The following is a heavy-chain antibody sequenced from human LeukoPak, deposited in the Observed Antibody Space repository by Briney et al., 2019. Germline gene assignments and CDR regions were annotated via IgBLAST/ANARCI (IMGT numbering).Heavy chain of an antibody. CDR2: IIPISGTA. CDR3: ARALAYYDSSGYYYFDY. Sequence: ASVKVSCKASGGTFSSYAISWVRQAPGQGLEWMGGIIPISGTANYAQKFQGRVTITTDESTSTAYMELSSLRSEDTAVYYCARALAYYDSSGYYYFDYWGQGTLVTVSS. V-gene: IGHV1-69*05. CDR1: GGTFSSYA. D-gene: IGHD3-22*01. J-gene: IGHJ4*02.